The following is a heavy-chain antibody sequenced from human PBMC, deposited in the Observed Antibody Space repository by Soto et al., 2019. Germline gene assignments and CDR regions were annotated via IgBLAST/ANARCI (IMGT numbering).Heavy chain of an antibody. CDR3: ARQEGGLRFYYYYMDV. Sequence: QLQLQESGPGLVKPSETLSLTCTVSGGSISSSSYYWGWIRQPPGKGLEWIGSIYYSGSTYYNPSLKSRVTISVDTSKNQFSLKLSSVTAADTAVYYCARQEGGLRFYYYYMDVWGKGTTVTVSS. CDR1: GGSISSSSYY. CDR2: IYYSGST. D-gene: IGHD4-17*01. V-gene: IGHV4-39*01. J-gene: IGHJ6*03.